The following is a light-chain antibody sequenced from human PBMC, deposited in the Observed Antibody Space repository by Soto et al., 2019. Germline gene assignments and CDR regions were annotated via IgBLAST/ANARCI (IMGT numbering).Light chain of an antibody. V-gene: IGKV3-20*01. J-gene: IGKJ2*01. CDR3: QQYASAPST. Sequence: EIVLTQSPGTLSLSPGERATLSCRASQTVRSSYVAWYQQRPGQAPSLLIYGASSRATGIPDRFSGSGSGTDFTLTISRLEPADFAVYFCQQYASAPSTFGQGTKLEIK. CDR1: QTVRSSY. CDR2: GAS.